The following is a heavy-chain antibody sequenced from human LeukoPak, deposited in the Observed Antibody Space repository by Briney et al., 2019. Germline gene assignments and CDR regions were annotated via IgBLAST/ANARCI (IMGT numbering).Heavy chain of an antibody. CDR1: KFTFSSYW. J-gene: IGHJ5*02. CDR3: ARVLLGSWDWFDP. CDR2: INPDGSTT. D-gene: IGHD3-10*01. V-gene: IGHV3-74*01. Sequence: GGSLRLSCAASKFTFSSYWMHWVRQAPGKGLVWVSRINPDGSTTNYADSVKGRFTISRDNAENTVYLQMNSLRAEDTAVYYCARVLLGSWDWFDPWGQGTLVTVSS.